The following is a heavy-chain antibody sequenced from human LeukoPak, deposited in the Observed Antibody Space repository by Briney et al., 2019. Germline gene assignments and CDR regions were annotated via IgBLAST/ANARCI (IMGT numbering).Heavy chain of an antibody. CDR2: INSDGSST. J-gene: IGHJ4*02. D-gene: IGHD1-26*01. CDR1: GFTFSSYW. Sequence: GGSLRLSCAASGFTFSSYWMHWVRQAPGKGLVWVSRINSDGSSTSYADSVKGRFTISRDNAKNTLYLQMNSLRVEDTAVYYCARRVGGGAPYYFDYWGQGTLVTVSS. V-gene: IGHV3-74*01. CDR3: ARRVGGGAPYYFDY.